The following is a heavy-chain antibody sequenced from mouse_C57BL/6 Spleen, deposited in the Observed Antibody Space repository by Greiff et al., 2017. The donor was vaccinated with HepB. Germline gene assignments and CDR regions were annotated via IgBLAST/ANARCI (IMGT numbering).Heavy chain of an antibody. Sequence: VQLQQSGPELVKPGASVKISCKASGYAFSSSWMNWVKQRPGKGLEWIGRIYPGDGDTNYNGKFKGKATLTADKSSSTAYMQLSSLTSEDSAVYFCADDGYTGYWGQGTPLTVSS. D-gene: IGHD2-3*01. CDR1: GYAFSSSW. J-gene: IGHJ2*01. V-gene: IGHV1-82*01. CDR3: ADDGYTGY. CDR2: IYPGDGDT.